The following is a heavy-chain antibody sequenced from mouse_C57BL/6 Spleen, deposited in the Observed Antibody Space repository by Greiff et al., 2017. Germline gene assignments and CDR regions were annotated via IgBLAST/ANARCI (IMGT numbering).Heavy chain of an antibody. Sequence: GQGLEWIGEIDPDDSYTKYNQKFKGKSTLTVDKSSSTAYMQLSSLTSEDSAVYYCASTSSGRGFAYWGQGTLVTVSA. V-gene: IGHV1-69*01. J-gene: IGHJ3*01. CDR2: IDPDDSYT. CDR3: ASTSSGRGFAY. D-gene: IGHD4-1*01.